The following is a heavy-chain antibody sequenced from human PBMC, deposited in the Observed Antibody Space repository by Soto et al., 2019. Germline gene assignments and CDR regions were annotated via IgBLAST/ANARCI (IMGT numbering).Heavy chain of an antibody. Sequence: QVQLQESGPGLVKPSETLSLTCTVSGGSISSYYWSWIRQPPGKGLECIGYIYYSGSTNYNPSLKNRVTISVAPSKNQFSLKLSSVTAADTAVYYCARQYYDILTGAPGAFDIWGQGTMVTVSS. D-gene: IGHD3-9*01. CDR3: ARQYYDILTGAPGAFDI. CDR2: IYYSGST. V-gene: IGHV4-59*08. J-gene: IGHJ3*02. CDR1: GGSISSYY.